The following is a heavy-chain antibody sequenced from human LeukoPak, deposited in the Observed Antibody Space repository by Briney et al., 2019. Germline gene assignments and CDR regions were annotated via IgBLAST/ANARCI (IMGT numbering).Heavy chain of an antibody. CDR2: IYYSGST. CDR1: GGSISRGVCY. D-gene: IGHD3-10*01. V-gene: IGHV4-30-4*01. J-gene: IGHJ5*02. Sequence: SQTLSLTCPVSGGSISRGVCYWRWMRQPPGRGREWVGYIYYSGSTYYNPSHKRRVTISVDTSKNQFSLKLSSVTAADTAVYYCASSLWFGELSGFDPWGQGTLVTVSS. CDR3: ASSLWFGELSGFDP.